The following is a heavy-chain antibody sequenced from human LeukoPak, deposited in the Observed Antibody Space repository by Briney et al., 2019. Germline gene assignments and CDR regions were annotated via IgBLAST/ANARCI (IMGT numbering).Heavy chain of an antibody. Sequence: PSQTLSLTCTVSGGSISSGSYYWSWIRQPAGKGLEWIGRIYTSGSTNYNPSLKSRVTISVDTSKNQFSLKLSSVTAADTAVYYCARGYFDWLRAKELEYFDYWGQGTLVTVSS. V-gene: IGHV4-61*02. CDR1: GGSISSGSYY. D-gene: IGHD3-9*01. J-gene: IGHJ4*02. CDR2: IYTSGST. CDR3: ARGYFDWLRAKELEYFDY.